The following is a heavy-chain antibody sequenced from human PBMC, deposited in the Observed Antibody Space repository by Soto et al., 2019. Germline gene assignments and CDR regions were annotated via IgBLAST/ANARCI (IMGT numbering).Heavy chain of an antibody. Sequence: QVQVVQSGAEVKKPGSSVTVSCKPSGGTFTSFLVTWVRQAPGQGFEWLGRSITIFNVPLYAPRFEGRVAINATLSTSTLSMELNNLTSDDTAVYFCAISDDPYGGDPPLHHWGQGTLVTVSS. CDR2: SITIFNVP. V-gene: IGHV1-69*02. J-gene: IGHJ5*02. CDR3: AISDDPYGGDPPLHH. D-gene: IGHD2-21*02. CDR1: GGTFTSFL.